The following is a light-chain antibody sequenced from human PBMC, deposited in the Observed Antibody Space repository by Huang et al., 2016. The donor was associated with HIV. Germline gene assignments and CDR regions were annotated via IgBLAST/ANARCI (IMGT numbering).Light chain of an antibody. CDR1: QSISSN. V-gene: IGKV3-15*01. CDR2: GAS. Sequence: EIVMTQSADTLSVSPGERATLSCRASQSISSNLAWYQQKPGQAPRLLIYGASTRATGSPARFSGSWSGTEFTLTISSLQSEDFAVYYCQQYNNWPSFTFGQGTRLEIK. J-gene: IGKJ5*01. CDR3: QQYNNWPSFT.